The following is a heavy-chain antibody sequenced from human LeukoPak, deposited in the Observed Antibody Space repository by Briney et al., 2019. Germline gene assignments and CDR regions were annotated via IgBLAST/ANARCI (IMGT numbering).Heavy chain of an antibody. CDR1: GGSISSSDCY. V-gene: IGHV4-39*01. Sequence: ASETLSLTCTVSGGSISSSDCYWGWIRQPPEKGLEWIGAISSSGSTYYNPSLKSRVTISVDSSKNQFSLKLSSVTAADTAVYYCARRTSNPVGAIDYWGQGTLVTVSS. J-gene: IGHJ4*02. CDR3: ARRTSNPVGAIDY. D-gene: IGHD1-26*01. CDR2: ISSSGST.